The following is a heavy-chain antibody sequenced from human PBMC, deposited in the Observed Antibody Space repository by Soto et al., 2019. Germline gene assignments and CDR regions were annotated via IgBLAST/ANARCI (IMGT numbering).Heavy chain of an antibody. D-gene: IGHD3-10*01. CDR2: ITPDGDRT. Sequence: GGSLRLSCVVSGFTFGSLWMHWVRQVPGRGLVWVSRITPDGDRTDYADSVRGRFTISRDNAKNMLYLHMTSLRVEDTALYYCARDMDGPNDYWGQGTLVTVSS. V-gene: IGHV3-74*01. J-gene: IGHJ4*02. CDR1: GFTFGSLW. CDR3: ARDMDGPNDY.